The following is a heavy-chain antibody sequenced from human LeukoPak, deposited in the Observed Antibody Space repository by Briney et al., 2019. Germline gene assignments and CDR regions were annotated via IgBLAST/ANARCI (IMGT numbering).Heavy chain of an antibody. V-gene: IGHV1-18*01. D-gene: IGHD3-3*01. CDR3: ARAPKDFWSGHEYYFDY. Sequence: ASVSVSCKASGGTFSSYAISWVRQAPGQGLEWMGWISAYNGNTNYAQKLQGRVTVTTDTSTSTAYMELRSLRSDDTAVYYCARAPKDFWSGHEYYFDYWGQGTLVTVSS. CDR1: GGTFSSYA. CDR2: ISAYNGNT. J-gene: IGHJ4*02.